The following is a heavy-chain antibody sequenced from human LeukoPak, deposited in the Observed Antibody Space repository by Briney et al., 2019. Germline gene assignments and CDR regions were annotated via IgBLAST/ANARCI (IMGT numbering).Heavy chain of an antibody. V-gene: IGHV3-43*02. D-gene: IGHD4-17*01. CDR2: ISGDGGST. CDR3: AKADPHYDHPYYYYGMDV. Sequence: GGSLRPSCAASGFTFDDYAMHWVRQAPGKGLEWVSLISGDGGSTYYADSVKGRFTISRDNSKNSLYLQMNSLRTEDTALYYCAKADPHYDHPYYYYGMDVWGQGTTVTVSS. CDR1: GFTFDDYA. J-gene: IGHJ6*02.